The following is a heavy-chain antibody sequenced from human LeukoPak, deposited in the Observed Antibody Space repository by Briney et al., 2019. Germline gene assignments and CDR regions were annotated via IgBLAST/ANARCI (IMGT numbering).Heavy chain of an antibody. CDR1: GGSFSGYY. V-gene: IGHV4-34*01. CDR3: ARADYSGFDY. J-gene: IGHJ4*02. CDR2: INHSGST. D-gene: IGHD1-26*01. Sequence: SETLSLTCAVYGGSFSGYYWSWIRQPPGKGLEWIGEINHSGSTNYNPSLKSRVTISVDTSKNQFSLKLSSVTAADTAVYYCARADYSGFDYWGQGTLVTVSS.